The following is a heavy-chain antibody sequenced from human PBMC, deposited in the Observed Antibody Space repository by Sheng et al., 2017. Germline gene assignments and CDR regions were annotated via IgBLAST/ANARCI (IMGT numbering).Heavy chain of an antibody. CDR3: ARDRRGISWPYYFYGMDV. D-gene: IGHD6-13*01. Sequence: QMQLQESGPGLVKPSETLSLTCTVSGGPISSSSYYWAWIRQPPGKGLEWIGSLYYSERTYYNPSLRSRVTISGDTSKNQFSLKVSSVTAADTAVYYCARDRRGISWPYYFYGMDVWGQGTTVTVSS. CDR2: LYYSERT. V-gene: IGHV4-39*07. CDR1: GGPISSSSYY. J-gene: IGHJ6*02.